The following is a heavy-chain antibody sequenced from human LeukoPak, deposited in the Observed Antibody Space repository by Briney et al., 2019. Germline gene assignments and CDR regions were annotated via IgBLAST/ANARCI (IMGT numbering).Heavy chain of an antibody. J-gene: IGHJ5*02. D-gene: IGHD3-3*01. CDR1: GFTFSSYG. V-gene: IGHV3-30*02. Sequence: PGGSLRLSCAASGFTFSSYGMHWVRQAPGKGLEWVAFIRYDGSTKYYADSVKGRFTISRDNSKNTLYLQMNSLRAEDTAVYYCAKDLPPIFGVVDNWFDPWGQGTLVTVSS. CDR3: AKDLPPIFGVVDNWFDP. CDR2: IRYDGSTK.